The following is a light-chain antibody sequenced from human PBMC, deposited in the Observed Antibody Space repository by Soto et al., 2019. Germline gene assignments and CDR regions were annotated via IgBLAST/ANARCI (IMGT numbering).Light chain of an antibody. Sequence: VLTQTPISSPVTLGQPASISCRSSQSLVHSDGNTYLSWLQQRPGQPPRLLIYQVSNRFSVVPVRFSGIGAGTDFTLEISRVEAEDVGVYSGIQLSLFPRTFGQGTTVEIK. CDR2: QVS. CDR3: IQLSLFPRT. V-gene: IGKV2-24*01. J-gene: IGKJ1*01. CDR1: QSLVHSDGNTY.